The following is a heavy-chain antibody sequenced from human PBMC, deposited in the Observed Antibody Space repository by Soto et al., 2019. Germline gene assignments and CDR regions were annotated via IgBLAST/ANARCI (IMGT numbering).Heavy chain of an antibody. CDR2: ISSSSSTI. J-gene: IGHJ6*02. D-gene: IGHD6-19*01. Sequence: EVQLVESGGGLVQPGGSLRLSCAASGFTFSSYSMNWVRQAPGKGLEWVSYISSSSSTIYYAYSVKGRFTISRDNAKNSQYLQMNSLRDEDTAVYYCARGGSGWYYYGMAFWGQGTTVTVSS. CDR3: ARGGSGWYYYGMAF. CDR1: GFTFSSYS. V-gene: IGHV3-48*02.